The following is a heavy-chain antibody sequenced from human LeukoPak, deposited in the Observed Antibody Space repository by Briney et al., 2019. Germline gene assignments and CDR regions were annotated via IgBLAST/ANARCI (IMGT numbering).Heavy chain of an antibody. D-gene: IGHD3-22*01. CDR3: ARTPIYYYDNSGYYN. Sequence: SETLSLTCTVSGGSISNYYWSWIRQPAGKGLEWIGLICTSGSTNYNPSLKSRVTMSVDTSKNQFSLKLSSVTAADTAVYFCARTPIYYYDNSGYYNWGQGTLVTVSS. V-gene: IGHV4-4*07. CDR1: GGSISNYY. CDR2: ICTSGST. J-gene: IGHJ4*02.